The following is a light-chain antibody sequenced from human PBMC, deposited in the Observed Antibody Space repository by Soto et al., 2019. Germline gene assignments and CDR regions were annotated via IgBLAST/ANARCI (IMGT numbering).Light chain of an antibody. CDR2: WAS. CDR3: QQYTGPWT. Sequence: DIVMTQSPDSLAVSLGERATINCKSSQSVLYSSNNKNYLAWYQQKPGQPPKLLIYWASTRESGVPDRFSGSGSGTDFPLTTGSLQAEDVAVYYCQQYTGPWTFGQGTKVEIK. J-gene: IGKJ1*01. CDR1: QSVLYSSNNKNY. V-gene: IGKV4-1*01.